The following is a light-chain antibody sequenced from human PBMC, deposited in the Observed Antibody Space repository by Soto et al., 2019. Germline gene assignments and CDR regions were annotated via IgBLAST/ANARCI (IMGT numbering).Light chain of an antibody. J-gene: IGKJ2*01. CDR3: LRYCDSPPAYT. CDR2: GAS. V-gene: IGKV3-20*01. CDR1: QSVSSRN. Sequence: EIVLTQSPGTVSLSPGERATLSCRASQSVSSRNLAWYRQKPGQAPSLLIFGASNRATGIPDRFSGSGSGTDFTLTISRLGPEDCGVYYWLRYCDSPPAYTFGQGTKLEIK.